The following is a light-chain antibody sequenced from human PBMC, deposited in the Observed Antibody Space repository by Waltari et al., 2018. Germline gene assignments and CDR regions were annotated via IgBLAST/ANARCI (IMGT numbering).Light chain of an antibody. CDR3: LQYNSYPWT. CDR1: QSIVVW. Sequence: DIQVTQSPSTLSASVGARVTITCRASQSIVVWLAWYQQKPGKAPRLLIYKASYLESGVPSRFSGSASGTAFTLTISSQQADDFATYYCLQYNSYPWTFGQGTTVEIK. J-gene: IGKJ1*01. CDR2: KAS. V-gene: IGKV1-5*03.